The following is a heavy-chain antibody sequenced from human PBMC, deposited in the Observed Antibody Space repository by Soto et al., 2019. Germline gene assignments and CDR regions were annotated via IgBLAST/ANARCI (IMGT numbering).Heavy chain of an antibody. J-gene: IGHJ6*02. D-gene: IGHD5-18*01. V-gene: IGHV4-59*01. CDR1: GGSISSYY. CDR2: IYYSGST. Sequence: XGTLALTCTVSGGSISSYYWSGIRQPPGKGLEWIGYIYYSGSTNYNPSLKSRVTISVDTSKNQFSLKLSSVTAADTAVYYCARGAGGYSYGVYGMDVWGQGTTVTVSS. CDR3: ARGAGGYSYGVYGMDV.